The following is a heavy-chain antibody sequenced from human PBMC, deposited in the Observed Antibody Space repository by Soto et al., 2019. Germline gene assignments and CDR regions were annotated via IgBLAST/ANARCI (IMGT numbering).Heavy chain of an antibody. CDR1: GFTFGSYG. V-gene: IGHV3-30*18. CDR3: AKDSSRWLHKKLGY. J-gene: IGHJ4*02. CDR2: ISYDGSNK. D-gene: IGHD5-12*01. Sequence: GVSLRLSCAASGFTFGSYGMHWVRQAPGKGLEWVAVISYDGSNKYYADSVKGRFTISRDNSKNTLYLQMNSLRAEDTAVYYCAKDSSRWLHKKLGYWGQGTLVTVSS.